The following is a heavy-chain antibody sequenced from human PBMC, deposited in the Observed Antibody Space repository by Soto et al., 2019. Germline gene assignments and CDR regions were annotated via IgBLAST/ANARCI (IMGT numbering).Heavy chain of an antibody. V-gene: IGHV3-13*01. J-gene: IGHJ6*02. CDR3: ARHSKKTGDFDYYYGMDV. CDR2: FGSAGDI. CDR1: GSTFNNYD. Sequence: GSLRLSCAASGSTFNNYDMLWVRQAPGKGLEWVSTFGSAGDIYYSDSVKGRFTISRDNARNSLYLQMNSLTAADTAVYYCARHSKKTGDFDYYYGMDVWGQGTTVTVSS. D-gene: IGHD7-27*01.